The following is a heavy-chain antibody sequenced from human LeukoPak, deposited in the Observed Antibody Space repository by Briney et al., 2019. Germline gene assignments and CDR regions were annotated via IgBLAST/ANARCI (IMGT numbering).Heavy chain of an antibody. V-gene: IGHV3-30*18. CDR1: GFTFSSYA. Sequence: PGGSLRLSCAASGFTFSSYAMSWVRQAPGKGLEWVAVVSADGSNKQYADSVKGRFTISRDNSKNTLYLQLNSLRTEDTAVYYCAKGGVSDSGSWYGDYFDYWGQGTLVTVSS. J-gene: IGHJ4*02. D-gene: IGHD6-13*01. CDR2: VSADGSNK. CDR3: AKGGVSDSGSWYGDYFDY.